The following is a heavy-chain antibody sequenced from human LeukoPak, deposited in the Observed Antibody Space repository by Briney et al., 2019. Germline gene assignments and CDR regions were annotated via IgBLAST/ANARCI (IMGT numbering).Heavy chain of an antibody. Sequence: SETLSLTCAVSGGSISSSNWWSWVRQPPGKGLEWIGNIYHSGNIFYNPSLKSQVTISINTSKNQFSLKLSSVTAADTAVYYCARRYGGTGDYGENYFDYWGQGTLVTVSS. J-gene: IGHJ4*02. CDR2: IYHSGNI. D-gene: IGHD4-17*01. CDR1: GGSISSSNW. CDR3: ARRYGGTGDYGENYFDY. V-gene: IGHV4-4*02.